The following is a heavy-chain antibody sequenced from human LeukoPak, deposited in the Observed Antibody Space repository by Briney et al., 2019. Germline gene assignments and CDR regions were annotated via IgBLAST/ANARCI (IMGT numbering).Heavy chain of an antibody. J-gene: IGHJ4*02. CDR2: MSHDGSDK. Sequence: PGGSLRLSCAASGFTFSGNGMHWVRQAPGKGLEWVAVMSHDGSDKYYADSVKGRFTISRDNSKNTFYLQMNSLRPEDTAIYYCARGGQQLVVLGYWGQGTLVTVSS. CDR1: GFTFSGNG. CDR3: ARGGQQLVVLGY. D-gene: IGHD6-13*01. V-gene: IGHV3-30*03.